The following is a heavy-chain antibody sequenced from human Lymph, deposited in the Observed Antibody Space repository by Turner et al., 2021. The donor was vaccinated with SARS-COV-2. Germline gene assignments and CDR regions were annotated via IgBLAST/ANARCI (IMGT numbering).Heavy chain of an antibody. Sequence: QVQLRESGGGVVQPGRSLQCSRTAPAINFNNYAMHGVHQAPGKGLEWVAVISYEGSIKRYADSLKGRVTISKDKSGNTVDLQMNSLGVEDTAIYYCAKSSAVFWFGEERRMDVWGQGTAVTVSS. CDR1: AINFNNYA. V-gene: IGHV3-30*18. CDR3: AKSSAVFWFGEERRMDV. CDR2: ISYEGSIK. D-gene: IGHD3-10*01. J-gene: IGHJ6*02.